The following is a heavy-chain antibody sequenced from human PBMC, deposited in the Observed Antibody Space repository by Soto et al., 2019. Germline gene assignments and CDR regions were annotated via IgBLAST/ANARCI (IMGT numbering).Heavy chain of an antibody. Sequence: PGGSLRLSCAASGFTFSSYAMSWVRQAPGKGLEWVSAISGSGGSTYYADSVKGRFTISRDNSKNTLYLQMNSLRAEDTAVYYCANTVSGLDYDYYGMDVWGQGTTVTVSS. D-gene: IGHD3-10*01. CDR3: ANTVSGLDYDYYGMDV. V-gene: IGHV3-23*01. J-gene: IGHJ6*02. CDR2: ISGSGGST. CDR1: GFTFSSYA.